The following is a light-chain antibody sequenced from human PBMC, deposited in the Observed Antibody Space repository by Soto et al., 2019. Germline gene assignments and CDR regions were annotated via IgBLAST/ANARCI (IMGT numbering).Light chain of an antibody. J-gene: IGKJ5*01. CDR1: QSVSSSY. CDR3: QQYHWAPDT. Sequence: EILMTQSPATLSVSPGESASLSCRAIQSVSSSYLAWYQQRPGQAPRLVIYGASNRAAGIPDRFSGSGSGTDFTLTVSRLEPEDFAMYYCQQYHWAPDTFGQGTRLEIK. CDR2: GAS. V-gene: IGKV3-20*01.